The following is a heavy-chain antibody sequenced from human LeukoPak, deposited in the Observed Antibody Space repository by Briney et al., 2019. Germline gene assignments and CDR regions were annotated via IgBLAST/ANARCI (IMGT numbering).Heavy chain of an antibody. CDR2: NYYSGST. CDR3: ARDRLLWFGELLFSYGMDV. D-gene: IGHD3-10*01. Sequence: SETLSLTCTVSGGSLSSGGYYWSWIRQHPGKGLEWIGYNYYSGSTYYNPSLKSRVTISVDTSKNQFSLKLSSVTAADTAVYYCARDRLLWFGELLFSYGMDVWGQGTTVTVSS. J-gene: IGHJ6*02. V-gene: IGHV4-31*03. CDR1: GGSLSSGGYY.